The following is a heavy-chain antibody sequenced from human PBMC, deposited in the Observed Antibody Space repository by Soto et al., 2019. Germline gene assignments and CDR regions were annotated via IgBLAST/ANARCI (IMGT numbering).Heavy chain of an antibody. D-gene: IGHD1-26*01. J-gene: IGHJ4*02. CDR1: GYPFTSYG. V-gene: IGHV1-18*01. Sequence: GASVKVSCKASGYPFTSYGISWVRQAPGQGLEWMGWISAYNGNTNYAQKLQGRVTMTTDTSTSTAYMELRSLRSDDTAVYYCARPFGYSGSYGFDYWGQGTLVSVSS. CDR2: ISAYNGNT. CDR3: ARPFGYSGSYGFDY.